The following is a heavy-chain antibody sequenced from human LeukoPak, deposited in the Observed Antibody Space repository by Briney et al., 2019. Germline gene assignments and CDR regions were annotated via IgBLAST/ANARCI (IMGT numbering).Heavy chain of an antibody. J-gene: IGHJ4*02. CDR2: INSDGSNK. D-gene: IGHD4-17*01. V-gene: IGHV3-74*01. Sequence: AGSLRLPCAASGFTFSNYWMHWVRQAPGKGLEWVSRINSDGSNKTYADPVKRRFTISRAYTKNTLYLQITSLRVGATAVYYGARSDYGDNYWGQGILVTVSS. CDR1: GFTFSNYW. CDR3: ARSDYGDNY.